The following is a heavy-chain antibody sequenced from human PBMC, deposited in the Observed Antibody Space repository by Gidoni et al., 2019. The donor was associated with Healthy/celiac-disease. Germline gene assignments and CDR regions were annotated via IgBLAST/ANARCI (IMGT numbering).Heavy chain of an antibody. Sequence: EVQLLESGGGLVQPGGSLRLSCAASGFTFSSYAMSWVRQAPGKGLEWVSAISGSGGSTYYAHSVKGRFTISRDNSKNTLYLQMNSLRAEDTAVYYCAKVRARGFREPHFDYWGQGTLVTVSS. CDR2: ISGSGGST. J-gene: IGHJ4*02. D-gene: IGHD3-10*01. V-gene: IGHV3-23*01. CDR3: AKVRARGFREPHFDY. CDR1: GFTFSSYA.